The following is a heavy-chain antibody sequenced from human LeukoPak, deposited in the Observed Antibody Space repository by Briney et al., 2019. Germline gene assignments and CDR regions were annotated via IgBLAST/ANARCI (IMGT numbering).Heavy chain of an antibody. D-gene: IGHD4-23*01. Sequence: KPSETLSLTCTVSGYSISSGYYWGWIRQPPGKGLEWIGSIYHSGSTYYNPSLKSRVTISVDTSKNQFSLKLSSVTAADTAVYYCARGRRALNCGGNFNFDYWGQGTLVTVSS. CDR2: IYHSGST. V-gene: IGHV4-38-2*02. CDR1: GYSISSGYY. J-gene: IGHJ4*02. CDR3: ARGRRALNCGGNFNFDY.